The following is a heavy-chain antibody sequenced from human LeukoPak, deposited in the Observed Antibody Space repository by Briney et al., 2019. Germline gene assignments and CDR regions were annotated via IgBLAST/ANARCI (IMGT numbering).Heavy chain of an antibody. J-gene: IGHJ3*02. D-gene: IGHD3-10*01. CDR1: GFTFDDYG. Sequence: PGGSLRLSCAASGFTFDDYGMSWARQAPGKGLEWVSGINWNGGSTGYADSVKGRFTISRDNAKNSLYLQMNSLRAEDTALYHCATVIDYGSGEDAFDIWGQGTMVTVSS. CDR2: INWNGGST. V-gene: IGHV3-20*01. CDR3: ATVIDYGSGEDAFDI.